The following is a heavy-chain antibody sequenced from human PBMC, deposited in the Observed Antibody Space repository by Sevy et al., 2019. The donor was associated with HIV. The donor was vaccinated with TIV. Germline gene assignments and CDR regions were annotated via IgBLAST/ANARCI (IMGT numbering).Heavy chain of an antibody. CDR3: ARTTRDAFDI. V-gene: IGHV3-74*01. J-gene: IGHJ3*02. CDR1: GFTFSSYW. Sequence: GGSLRLSCAASGFTFSSYWMHWVRQAPGKGLVWVSRTNSDGSSTSYADSVKGRFTISRDNAKNTLYLQMNSLRAEDTAVYYCARTTRDAFDIWGQGTMVTVSS. CDR2: TNSDGSST. D-gene: IGHD4-17*01.